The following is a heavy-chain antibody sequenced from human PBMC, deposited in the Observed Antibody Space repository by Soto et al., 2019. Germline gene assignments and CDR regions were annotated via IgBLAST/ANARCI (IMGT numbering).Heavy chain of an antibody. CDR2: IFYTGTT. CDR1: GGSVFSSSSL. CDR3: ARPGGRTEFTGPGDKLEQ. D-gene: IGHD3-10*01. Sequence: QLQLQESGPGVVKPSETLSLTCTVTGGSVFSSSSLWVWVRQSPGKGLEWLGQIFYTGTTYYNPSLGRRPTRAVDSSNSRCARRRSAVTAPDTAIYCCARPGGRTEFTGPGDKLEQGGGGILVTVSS. J-gene: IGHJ4*02. V-gene: IGHV4-39*01.